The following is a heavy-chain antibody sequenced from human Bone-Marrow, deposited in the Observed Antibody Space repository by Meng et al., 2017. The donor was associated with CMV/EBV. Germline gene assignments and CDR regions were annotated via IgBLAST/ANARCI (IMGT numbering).Heavy chain of an antibody. D-gene: IGHD1-1*01. Sequence: GESLKISCAVSGFTFDDYAMHWVRQAPGKGLEWVSLIRWDGGSTYYADSVKGRFTISRDNSKNTLYLQMNSLRAEDTALYYCAKYHEVHCDFFERRVYPDYWGQGRLVTVSS. CDR1: GFTFDDYA. CDR3: AKYHEVHCDFFERRVYPDY. V-gene: IGHV3-43D*03. J-gene: IGHJ4*02. CDR2: IRWDGGST.